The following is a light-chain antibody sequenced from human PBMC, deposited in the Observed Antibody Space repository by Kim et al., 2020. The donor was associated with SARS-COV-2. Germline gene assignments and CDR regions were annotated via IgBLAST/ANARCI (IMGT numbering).Light chain of an antibody. CDR2: SNN. Sequence: QSVLTQPPSASGTPGQNIIISCSGRTSNIGSNTVTWYQQLPGTAPQLVIYSNNQRPSGVSDRFSASKSGTSASLAITGLQSDDEADYYCAVWDDTLSGVAFGGGTKLTVL. J-gene: IGLJ2*01. CDR3: AVWDDTLSGVA. V-gene: IGLV1-44*01. CDR1: TSNIGSNT.